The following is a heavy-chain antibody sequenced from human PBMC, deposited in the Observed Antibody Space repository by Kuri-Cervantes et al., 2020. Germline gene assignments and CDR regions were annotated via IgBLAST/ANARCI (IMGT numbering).Heavy chain of an antibody. V-gene: IGHV4-59*01. CDR1: GGSFSGYY. CDR2: IYYSGST. Sequence: GSLRLSCAVYGGSFSGYYWSWIRQPPGKGLEWIGYIYYSGSTNYNPSLKSRVTISVDTSKNQFSLKLSSVTAADTAVYYCARVRAVAGVTAWAYYFDYWGQGTLVTVSS. D-gene: IGHD6-19*01. J-gene: IGHJ4*02. CDR3: ARVRAVAGVTAWAYYFDY.